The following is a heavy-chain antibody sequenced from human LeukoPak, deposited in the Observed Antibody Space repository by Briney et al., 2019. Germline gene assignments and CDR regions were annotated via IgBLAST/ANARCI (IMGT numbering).Heavy chain of an antibody. CDR2: IRGSGGST. Sequence: GGSLRLSCAASGFTFSSYAMSWVRQAPGKGRGWVSPIRGSGGSTYYADSVKGRFIISRDNSKNTLYLQMNSLRAEDTAVYYCAKERESSGWYEGGFDYWGQGTLVTVSS. D-gene: IGHD6-19*01. CDR3: AKERESSGWYEGGFDY. CDR1: GFTFSSYA. J-gene: IGHJ4*02. V-gene: IGHV3-23*01.